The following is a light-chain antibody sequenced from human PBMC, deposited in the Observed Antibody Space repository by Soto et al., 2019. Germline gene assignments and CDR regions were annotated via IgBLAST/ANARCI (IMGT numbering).Light chain of an antibody. CDR1: SSDVGSYNL. Sequence: QSVLNQPASVSESPGQSITISCTGTSSDVGSYNLVSWYQQHPGKAPKLMIYEVSKRPSGVSNRFSGSKSGNTASLTISGLQAEDEADYYCCSYAGSSTPLIFGTGTKVTVL. CDR2: EVS. J-gene: IGLJ1*01. V-gene: IGLV2-23*02. CDR3: CSYAGSSTPLI.